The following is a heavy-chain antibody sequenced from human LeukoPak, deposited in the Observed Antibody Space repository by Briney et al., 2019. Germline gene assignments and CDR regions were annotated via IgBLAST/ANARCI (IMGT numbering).Heavy chain of an antibody. CDR1: GFTFSSYA. J-gene: IGHJ4*02. CDR2: ISGSGGST. CDR3: AKGRRDETFFYDSPPDY. V-gene: IGHV3-23*01. D-gene: IGHD3-22*01. Sequence: PGGSLRLSCAASGFTFSSYAMSWVRQAPGKGLEWVSAISGSGGSTYFADSVKGRFTISRDNSKSTLYLQMNSLSAEDTAVYYCAKGRRDETFFYDSPPDYWGQGTLVTVSS.